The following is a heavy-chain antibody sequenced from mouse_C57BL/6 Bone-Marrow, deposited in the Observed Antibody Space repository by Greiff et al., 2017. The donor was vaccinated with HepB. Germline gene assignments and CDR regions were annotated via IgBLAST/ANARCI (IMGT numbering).Heavy chain of an antibody. CDR2: IYPGSGST. V-gene: IGHV1-55*01. D-gene: IGHD2-5*01. Sequence: QVQLQQPGAELVKPGASVKMSCKASGYTFTSYWITWVKRRPGQGLEWIGDIYPGSGSTNYNEKFKSKATLTVDTSSSTAYMQLSSLTSEDSAVYYCARLYYSNSYYAMDYWGQGTSVTVSS. J-gene: IGHJ4*01. CDR1: GYTFTSYW. CDR3: ARLYYSNSYYAMDY.